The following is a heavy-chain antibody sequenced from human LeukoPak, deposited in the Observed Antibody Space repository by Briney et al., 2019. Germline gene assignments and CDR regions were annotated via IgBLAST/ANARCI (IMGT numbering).Heavy chain of an antibody. CDR1: GFTFSSYW. J-gene: IGHJ5*01. CDR2: IKQDGSEK. CDR3: ARDNWVDC. V-gene: IGHV3-7*03. Sequence: PGGSLRLSCAASGFTFSSYWMSWVRQAPGKGLEWVANIKQDGSEKYYVDSVKGQFTISRDNAKNSLYLQMNSLKVEDTAIYYCARDNWVDCWGQGTLVTVSS.